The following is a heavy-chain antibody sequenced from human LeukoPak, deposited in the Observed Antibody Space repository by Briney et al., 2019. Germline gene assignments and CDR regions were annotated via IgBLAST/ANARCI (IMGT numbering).Heavy chain of an antibody. CDR1: GYTFDRSW. J-gene: IGHJ4*02. D-gene: IGHD1-20*01. Sequence: GESLKISCQASGYTFDRSWIGWVRQMPGKGFQWLGIVYPRDSDTRYSPSVQGHVTITADTSIDTAYLQWRSLRASDTAMYYCARQGMTGTTYDWGQGTLVTVSS. CDR2: VYPRDSDT. CDR3: ARQGMTGTTYD. V-gene: IGHV5-51*01.